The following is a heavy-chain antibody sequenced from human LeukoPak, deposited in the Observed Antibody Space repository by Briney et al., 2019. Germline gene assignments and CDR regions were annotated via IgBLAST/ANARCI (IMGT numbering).Heavy chain of an antibody. CDR2: IYYSGST. V-gene: IGHV4-31*03. CDR1: GVSISSGGYY. J-gene: IGHJ6*02. D-gene: IGHD2-2*01. Sequence: SETLSLTCTVSGVSISSGGYYWSWIRQHPGKGLEWIGYIYYSGSTHYNPSLKSRVTISVDTSKNQFSLKLSSVTAADTAVYYCARVPAAPRLYMDVWGQGTTVIVSS. CDR3: ARVPAAPRLYMDV.